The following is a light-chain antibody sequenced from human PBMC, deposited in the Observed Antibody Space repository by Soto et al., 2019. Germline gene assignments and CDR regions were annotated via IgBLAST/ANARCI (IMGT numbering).Light chain of an antibody. Sequence: QSALTQPASVSGSPGQSITISCTGTSSDVGDYNYVSWYQHHPGKAPKLMIYEVSNRPSGVSNRFSGSKSGNTASLTISGLQAEDEADYYCCSYAGSSTYVFGTGTKLTVL. V-gene: IGLV2-23*02. J-gene: IGLJ1*01. CDR1: SSDVGDYNY. CDR2: EVS. CDR3: CSYAGSSTYV.